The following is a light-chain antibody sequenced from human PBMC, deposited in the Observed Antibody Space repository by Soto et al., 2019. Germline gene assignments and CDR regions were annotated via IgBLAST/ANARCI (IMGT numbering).Light chain of an antibody. Sequence: DIQMTQSPSTLSASVGDRVTIICRASQSIGSWLAWYQQKPGKAPKLLIYKASSLEGGVPSRFRGSGSGTEFTLTISSMQPDDFATYYCQQYNSYSPWTFGQGTKVEIK. CDR3: QQYNSYSPWT. J-gene: IGKJ1*01. V-gene: IGKV1-5*03. CDR1: QSIGSW. CDR2: KAS.